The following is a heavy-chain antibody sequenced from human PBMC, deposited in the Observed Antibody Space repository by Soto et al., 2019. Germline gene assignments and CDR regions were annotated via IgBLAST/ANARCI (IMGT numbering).Heavy chain of an antibody. V-gene: IGHV4-34*01. Sequence: SETLSLTCAFYDGSFIGYYWSWIRQPPGKGLEWIGEINHSGSTNYNPSLKSRVTISVDTSKNQFSLNLSSVTAADTAVYYCARGKWQCSGGSCYGYYYYGMDVWGQGTTVTVS. CDR3: ARGKWQCSGGSCYGYYYYGMDV. J-gene: IGHJ6*02. CDR2: INHSGST. CDR1: DGSFIGYY. D-gene: IGHD2-15*01.